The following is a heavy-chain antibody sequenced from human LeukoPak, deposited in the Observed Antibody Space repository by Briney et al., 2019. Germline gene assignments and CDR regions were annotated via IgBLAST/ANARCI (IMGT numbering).Heavy chain of an antibody. J-gene: IGHJ4*02. CDR3: ARHRCSNCGDYFDY. D-gene: IGHD4-17*01. CDR2: IKQDGSAK. CDR1: GFTSSSYW. V-gene: IGHV3-7*03. Sequence: GGSLRLSCAASGFTSSSYWMSWVRQAPGKGLEWVANIKQDGSAKYYVDSVKGRFTISRDNAKNSLYLQVDSLRAEDTAVYYCARHRCSNCGDYFDYWGQGTLVTVSS.